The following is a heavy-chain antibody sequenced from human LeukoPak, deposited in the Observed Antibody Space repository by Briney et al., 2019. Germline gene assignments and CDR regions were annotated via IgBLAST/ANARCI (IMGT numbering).Heavy chain of an antibody. CDR1: GFTFSSYG. CDR3: ARDPYDSSGYYLDS. Sequence: GGSLRLSCAASGFTFSSYGMHWVRRAPGKGLEWVAVIWYDGNKKYYADSVKGRFTISRDNSKNMLYLQMNSLRAEDTAVYYCARDPYDSSGYYLDSWGQGTLITVSS. CDR2: IWYDGNKK. J-gene: IGHJ4*02. D-gene: IGHD3-22*01. V-gene: IGHV3-33*01.